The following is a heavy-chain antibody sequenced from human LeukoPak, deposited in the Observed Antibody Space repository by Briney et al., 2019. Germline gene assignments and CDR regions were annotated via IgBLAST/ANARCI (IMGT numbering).Heavy chain of an antibody. D-gene: IGHD3-10*01. Sequence: PGGTLRLSCAASGFTFSNHGMNWVRQAPGKGLEWVANIKQDGSEKYYVDSVKGRFTISRDNAKNSLYLQMNSLRAEDTAVYYCARAGSRLEYGSGSYYNLFYFDYWGQGTLVTVSS. CDR2: IKQDGSEK. CDR3: ARAGSRLEYGSGSYYNLFYFDY. V-gene: IGHV3-7*04. CDR1: GFTFSNHG. J-gene: IGHJ4*02.